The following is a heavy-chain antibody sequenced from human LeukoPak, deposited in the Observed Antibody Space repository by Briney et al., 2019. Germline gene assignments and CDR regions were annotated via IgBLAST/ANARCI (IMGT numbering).Heavy chain of an antibody. J-gene: IGHJ4*02. CDR2: IIPIFGTA. CDR1: GGTFSSYA. D-gene: IGHD3-22*01. CDR3: ARGDYDSSGYYYYFDY. Sequence: SVKVSCKASGGTFSSYAISWVRQAPGQGPEWMGGIIPIFGTANYAQKFQGRVTITTDESTSTAYMELSSLRSEDTAVYYCARGDYDSSGYYYYFDYWGQGTLVTVSS. V-gene: IGHV1-69*05.